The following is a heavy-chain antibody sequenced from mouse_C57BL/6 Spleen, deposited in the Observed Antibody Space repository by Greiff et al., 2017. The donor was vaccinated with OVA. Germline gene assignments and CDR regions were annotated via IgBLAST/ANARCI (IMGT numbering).Heavy chain of an antibody. D-gene: IGHD1-1*01. Sequence: VQLQQPGAELVKPGASVKMSCKASGYTFTSYWITWVKQRPGQGLEWIGDIYPGSGSTNYNEKFKGKATLTVDTSSSTAYMQLGSLTSEDAAVYYCAKDYGSSSWFAYWGQGTLVTVSA. J-gene: IGHJ3*01. CDR1: GYTFTSYW. V-gene: IGHV1-55*01. CDR3: AKDYGSSSWFAY. CDR2: IYPGSGST.